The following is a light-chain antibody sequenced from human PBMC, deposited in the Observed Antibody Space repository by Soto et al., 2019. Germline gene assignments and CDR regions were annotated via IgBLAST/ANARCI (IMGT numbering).Light chain of an antibody. CDR1: TSVVGIYNL. J-gene: IGLJ3*02. V-gene: IGLV2-23*02. CDR3: SSYAGSRLV. CDR2: EVD. Sequence: QSALTQPASVSGSPGQSITISCSGTTSVVGIYNLVSWYQQHPGKAPKLEIYEVDKRPSGVSNRFSVSRSGNTASLTFSGLQSEDEADYYCSSYAGSRLVFGGGTKLTVL.